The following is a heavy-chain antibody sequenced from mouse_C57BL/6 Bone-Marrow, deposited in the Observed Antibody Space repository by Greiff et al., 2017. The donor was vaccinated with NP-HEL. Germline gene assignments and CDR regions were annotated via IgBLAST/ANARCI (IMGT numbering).Heavy chain of an antibody. D-gene: IGHD1-1*01. CDR2: IYPGSGNT. V-gene: IGHV1-76*01. Sequence: VQLQQSGAELVRPGASVKLSCKASGYTFTDYYINWVKQRPGQGLEWIARIYPGSGNTYYNEKFKGKATLTAEKSSSTAYMQLSSLTSEDSAVYFCARGTTVVGYAMDYWGQGTSVTVSS. CDR3: ARGTTVVGYAMDY. CDR1: GYTFTDYY. J-gene: IGHJ4*01.